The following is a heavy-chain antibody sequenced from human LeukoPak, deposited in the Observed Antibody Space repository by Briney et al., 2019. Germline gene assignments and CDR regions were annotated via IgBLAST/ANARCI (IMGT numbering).Heavy chain of an antibody. D-gene: IGHD1-26*01. CDR2: IFHSGNT. CDR3: ARASRPGAYWFDP. CDR1: GGSISSGGYS. V-gene: IGHV4-30-2*01. Sequence: SETLSLTCAVSGGSISSGGYSWSWIRQPPGKDLEWIGYIFHSGNTYYNPSFKSRVTMLIDRSKNQFSLRVTSVAAADTAVYYCARASRPGAYWFDPWGQGTLVTVSS. J-gene: IGHJ5*02.